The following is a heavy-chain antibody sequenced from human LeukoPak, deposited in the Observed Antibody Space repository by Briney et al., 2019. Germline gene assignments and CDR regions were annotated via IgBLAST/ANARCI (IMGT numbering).Heavy chain of an antibody. CDR1: GYTFTSYD. D-gene: IGHD4-17*01. Sequence: GASVKVSCKASGYTFTSYDISWVRQAPAQGLEWMGWISDHNGNTKYPQKLQGRVTMTRNTSISTAYMELSSLRSEDTAVYYCARDYGDDGTFDYWGQGTLVTVSS. CDR2: ISDHNGNT. CDR3: ARDYGDDGTFDY. J-gene: IGHJ4*02. V-gene: IGHV1-18*01.